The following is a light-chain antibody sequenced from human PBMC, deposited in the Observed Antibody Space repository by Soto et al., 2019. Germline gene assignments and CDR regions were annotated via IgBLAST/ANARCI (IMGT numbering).Light chain of an antibody. J-gene: IGKJ2*01. Sequence: DIQTTQSPSTVSASVGDRVNITCRASQSISSWLAWYQQKPGTAPKLMIYKASTLESGVPSRFSGSRSGTAFTLTVSSLQPDDFATYYCQQYKDSFTYTFGQGTKVDIK. V-gene: IGKV1-5*03. CDR2: KAS. CDR1: QSISSW. CDR3: QQYKDSFTYT.